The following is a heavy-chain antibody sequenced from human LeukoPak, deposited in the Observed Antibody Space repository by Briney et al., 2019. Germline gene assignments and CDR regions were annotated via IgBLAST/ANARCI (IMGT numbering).Heavy chain of an antibody. V-gene: IGHV1-69*13. Sequence: SVKVSCKASGGTFSSYAISWVRQAPGQGLEWTGGIIPIFGTANYAQKFQGRVTITADESTSTAYMELSGLRSEDTAVYYCARDSGDGYNYLDYWGQGTLVTVSS. CDR3: ARDSGDGYNYLDY. CDR1: GGTFSSYA. D-gene: IGHD5-24*01. J-gene: IGHJ4*02. CDR2: IIPIFGTA.